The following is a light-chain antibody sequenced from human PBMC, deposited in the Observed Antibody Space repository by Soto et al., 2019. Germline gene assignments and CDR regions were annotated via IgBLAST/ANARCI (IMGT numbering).Light chain of an antibody. CDR2: VAS. V-gene: IGKV3-11*01. CDR1: QSVSTY. Sequence: DIVLTQSPATLSLSPGERATLSCRASQSVSTYLAWYQKKPGQAPRLLIFVASNRATGVPARFSGSGSGTDFTLTISSLEPEDFAVYYCHQRNNWVTFGQGTRLDIK. J-gene: IGKJ5*01. CDR3: HQRNNWVT.